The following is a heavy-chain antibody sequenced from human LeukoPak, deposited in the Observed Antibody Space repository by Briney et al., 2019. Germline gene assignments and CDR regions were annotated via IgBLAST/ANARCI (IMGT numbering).Heavy chain of an antibody. CDR2: ISAYNGNT. V-gene: IGHV1-18*01. Sequence: ASVKISCKASGYTFTSYGISWVRQAPGQGLEWMGWISAYNGNTNYAQKLQGRVTMTTDTSTSTAYRELRSLRSDDTAVYYCAKRLGYYSDWYIDLWAVAPWSLSPQ. CDR1: GYTFTSYG. CDR3: AKRLGYYSDWYIDL. J-gene: IGHJ2*01. D-gene: IGHD3-3*01.